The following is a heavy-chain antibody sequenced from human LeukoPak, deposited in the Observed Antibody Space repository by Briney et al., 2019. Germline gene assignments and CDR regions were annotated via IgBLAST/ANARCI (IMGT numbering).Heavy chain of an antibody. D-gene: IGHD6-13*01. CDR3: ARQSLIAAAGRGLDI. CDR1: GGSISGSIHY. V-gene: IGHV4-39*01. J-gene: IGHJ3*02. Sequence: SETLSLTCTVSGGSISGSIHYWGWIRQPPGKGLEWIGSIFYRGSTYYNPSLKSRVTISVDTSNNQFSPRLSSVTAADTALFYCARQSLIAAAGRGLDIWGQGTMVTVSS. CDR2: IFYRGST.